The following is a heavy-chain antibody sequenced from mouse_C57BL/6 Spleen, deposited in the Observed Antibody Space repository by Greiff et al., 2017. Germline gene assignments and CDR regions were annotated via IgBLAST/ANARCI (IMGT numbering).Heavy chain of an antibody. Sequence: DVMLVESGGGLVQPGESLKLSCESNEYEFPSHDMSWVRKTPEKRLELVAAINSDGGSTYYPDTMERRFIISRDNTKKTLYLQMSSLRSEDTALYYCIYYDYDGIAYWGQGTLVTVSA. CDR1: EYEFPSHD. D-gene: IGHD2-4*01. V-gene: IGHV5-2*01. CDR3: IYYDYDGIAY. CDR2: INSDGGST. J-gene: IGHJ3*01.